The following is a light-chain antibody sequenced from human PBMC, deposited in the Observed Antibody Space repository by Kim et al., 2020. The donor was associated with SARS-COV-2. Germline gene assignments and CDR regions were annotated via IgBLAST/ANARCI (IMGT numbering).Light chain of an antibody. V-gene: IGKV1-5*03. CDR3: QQYNDFPYT. Sequence: ASVGDRVTSTCRASQTVTTWLAWYQQKPGKAPNLLIYKASSLQSGVPSRFSGSGSGTEFTLTISSLQPDDFGTYYCQQYNDFPYTFGQGTKLEI. CDR1: QTVTTW. J-gene: IGKJ2*01. CDR2: KAS.